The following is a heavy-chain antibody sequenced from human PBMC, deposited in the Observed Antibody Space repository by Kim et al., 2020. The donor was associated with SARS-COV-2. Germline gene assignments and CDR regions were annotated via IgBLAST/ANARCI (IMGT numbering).Heavy chain of an antibody. CDR3: ARVGTTVTSADVDY. Sequence: ADSVKGRFTISRDNAKNSLYLQMNSLRAEDTALYYCARVGTTVTSADVDYWGQGTLVTVSS. V-gene: IGHV3-20*03. D-gene: IGHD4-17*01. J-gene: IGHJ4*02.